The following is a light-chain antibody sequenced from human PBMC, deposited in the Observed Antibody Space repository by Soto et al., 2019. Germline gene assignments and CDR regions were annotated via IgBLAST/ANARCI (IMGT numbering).Light chain of an antibody. CDR2: GAS. CDR3: HQRQYWPPIT. Sequence: EIVMTQSPATLSVSPVERATLSCRASQSVSSNLAWYQQKPGQAPRLLIYGASTRATGIPARFSGSGSGTEFTLTISSLQSEDFAVYYCHQRQYWPPITFGQGTRLEI. V-gene: IGKV3-15*01. CDR1: QSVSSN. J-gene: IGKJ5*01.